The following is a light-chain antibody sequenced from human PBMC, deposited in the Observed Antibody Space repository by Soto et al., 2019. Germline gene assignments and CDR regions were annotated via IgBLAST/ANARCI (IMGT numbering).Light chain of an antibody. CDR1: QRVSSY. Sequence: EIVFTQSPATLSLSPGERGTLSCRASQRVSSYLAWYQQIHGQAPRLLIYDASSRDTGIPARFSGSWFGTDCTLSLARLEPEDFSVYYCQQRSNWPLTFGGGTKVDIK. CDR3: QQRSNWPLT. CDR2: DAS. V-gene: IGKV3-11*01. J-gene: IGKJ4*01.